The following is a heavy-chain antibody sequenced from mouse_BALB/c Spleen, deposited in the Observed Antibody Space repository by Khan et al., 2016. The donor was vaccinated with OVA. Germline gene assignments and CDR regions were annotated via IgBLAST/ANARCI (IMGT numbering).Heavy chain of an antibody. CDR1: GFTFSNYG. Sequence: EVELVESGGDLVKPGGSLKLSCAASGFTFSNYGMSWVRQTPDKRLEWVATVSTGGSYTYYQDSVKGRFTISRDNAKNTLYLQMSGLKSEDTAMFYCTRLAYYYDCEGFAYWGQGTLVTVSA. V-gene: IGHV5-6*01. CDR3: TRLAYYYDCEGFAY. D-gene: IGHD1-1*01. CDR2: VSTGGSYT. J-gene: IGHJ3*01.